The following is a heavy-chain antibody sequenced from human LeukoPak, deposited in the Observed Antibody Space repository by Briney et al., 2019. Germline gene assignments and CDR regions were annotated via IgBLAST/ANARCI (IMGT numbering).Heavy chain of an antibody. J-gene: IGHJ6*02. V-gene: IGHV3-23*01. CDR1: GFTFSRYY. D-gene: IGHD2-2*01. CDR2: VSGNGLKT. CDR3: AKIVVPAAYYFYGMDI. Sequence: GGSLRLSCAASGFTFSRYYMAWIRQTPGKGLEWVSGVSGNGLKTFYADSVKGRFTISRDNSKKTVDLQMNNLRVEDSAIFYCAKIVVPAAYYFYGMDIWGPGTTVTVSS.